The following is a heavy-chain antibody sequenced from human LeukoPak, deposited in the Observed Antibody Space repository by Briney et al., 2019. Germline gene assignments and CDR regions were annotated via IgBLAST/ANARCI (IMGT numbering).Heavy chain of an antibody. J-gene: IGHJ4*02. Sequence: ASVKVSCKTSGYNFNRYTITWVRQPPGQGLEWMGWVSTSNGDTNYAEKFQGRVTMTTETVTKTAYMELRRLRSGDTAMYFCARVSDTSMVTPGFDSWGQGTLVTVSS. D-gene: IGHD5-18*01. V-gene: IGHV1-18*01. CDR1: GYNFNRYT. CDR3: ARVSDTSMVTPGFDS. CDR2: VSTSNGDT.